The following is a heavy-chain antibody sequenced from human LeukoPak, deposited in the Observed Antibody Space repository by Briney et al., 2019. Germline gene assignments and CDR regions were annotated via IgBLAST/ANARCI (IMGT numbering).Heavy chain of an antibody. CDR2: ISSSSSYI. D-gene: IGHD3-22*01. J-gene: IGHJ4*02. Sequence: GGSLRLSCAASGFTFSSYSMNWVRQAPGKGLEWVSSISSSSSYIYYADSVKGRFTISRDNAKNSLYLQMNSLRAEDTAVYYCARDGHPTYYYDSSGYPPDYWGQGTLVTVSS. CDR1: GFTFSSYS. CDR3: ARDGHPTYYYDSSGYPPDY. V-gene: IGHV3-21*01.